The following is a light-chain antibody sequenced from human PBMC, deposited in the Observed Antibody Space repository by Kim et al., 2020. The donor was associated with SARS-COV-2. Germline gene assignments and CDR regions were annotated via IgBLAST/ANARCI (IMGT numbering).Light chain of an antibody. Sequence: QSALTQPASASGSPGQSSTISCSGTSSDVGGYIHVSWYQQHPGKAPKLIPYDVNKRPSGASDRFSGSKSANTASLTISGLQAEEEAEYYCSSFTTIGTWVFGGGTQLTVL. V-gene: IGLV2-14*01. CDR1: SSDVGGYIH. J-gene: IGLJ3*02. CDR2: DVN. CDR3: SSFTTIGTWV.